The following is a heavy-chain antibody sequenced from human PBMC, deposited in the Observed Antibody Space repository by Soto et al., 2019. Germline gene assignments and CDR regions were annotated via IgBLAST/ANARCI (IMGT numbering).Heavy chain of an antibody. J-gene: IGHJ6*03. CDR1: GFTFSSYA. V-gene: IGHV3-23*01. D-gene: IGHD3-10*01. Sequence: PGGSLRLSCAASGFTFSSYAMSWVRQAPGKGLEWVSGISATGGTTNYADSVRGRFTMSRDNPKNTLYLQMNSLRAEDTAVYYCAKSGSMVRGIIKNYYYMDVWGKGTTVTVSS. CDR3: AKSGSMVRGIIKNYYYMDV. CDR2: ISATGGTT.